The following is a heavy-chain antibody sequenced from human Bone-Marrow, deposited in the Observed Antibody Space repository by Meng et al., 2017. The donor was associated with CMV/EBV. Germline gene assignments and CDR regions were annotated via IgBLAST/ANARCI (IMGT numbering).Heavy chain of an antibody. V-gene: IGHV3-64*01. CDR1: GFTFSSYA. CDR3: ARDRSGYVGD. J-gene: IGHJ4*02. Sequence: LFCAATGFTFSSYAMQGVRQAPGEGLEYVSAISSNGGSTYYANSVKGRFTISRDNSKNTLYLQMGSLRAEDMAVYYCARDRSGYVGDWGQGALVTVSS. CDR2: ISSNGGST. D-gene: IGHD5-12*01.